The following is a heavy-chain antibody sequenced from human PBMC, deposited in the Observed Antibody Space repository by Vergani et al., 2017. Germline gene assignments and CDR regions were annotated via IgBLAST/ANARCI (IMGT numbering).Heavy chain of an antibody. J-gene: IGHJ5*02. D-gene: IGHD2-2*01. CDR2: ISRSGSAI. CDR3: ARARGALGYCSSTSCYDWFDP. CDR1: GFTFSDYY. Sequence: QVQLVESGGGLVKPGGSLRLSCAASGFTFSDYYMNWIRQAPGKGLEWVSDISRSGSAIYFADSVKGRFTISRDNAKNSLYPQMNSLRAEDTAVYYCARARGALGYCSSTSCYDWFDPWGQGTLVTVSS. V-gene: IGHV3-11*01.